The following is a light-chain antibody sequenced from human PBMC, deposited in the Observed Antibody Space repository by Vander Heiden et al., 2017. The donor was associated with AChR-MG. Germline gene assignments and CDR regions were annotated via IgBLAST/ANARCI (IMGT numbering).Light chain of an antibody. V-gene: IGLV3-21*02. CDR2: DDS. Sequence: SAVLTQPPPVSVAPGQTASITCGGNNIGSDSVHWYQQKPGQAPMLVIFDDSDRAPGIPERISGSKTGNTATLTISRVEAGDEADYYCHIWDSSSDHVLFGGGTKLTAL. CDR3: HIWDSSSDHVL. CDR1: NIGSDS. J-gene: IGLJ2*01.